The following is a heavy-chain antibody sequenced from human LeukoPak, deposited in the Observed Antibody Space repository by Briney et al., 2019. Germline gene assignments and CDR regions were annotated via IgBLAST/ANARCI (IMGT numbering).Heavy chain of an antibody. D-gene: IGHD3-3*01. Sequence: ASMKVSCKVSGYTLTELSMHWVRQAPGKGLEWMGGFDPEDGETIYAQKFQGRVTMTEDTSTDTAYMELSSLRSEDTAVYYCATESITIFGVARWYYFDYWGQGTLVTVSS. CDR2: FDPEDGET. V-gene: IGHV1-24*01. J-gene: IGHJ4*02. CDR3: ATESITIFGVARWYYFDY. CDR1: GYTLTELS.